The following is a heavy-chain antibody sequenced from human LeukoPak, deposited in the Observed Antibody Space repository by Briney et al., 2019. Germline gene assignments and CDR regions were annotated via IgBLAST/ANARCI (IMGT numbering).Heavy chain of an antibody. J-gene: IGHJ4*02. CDR2: IYHSGST. CDR1: GYSIRSGYY. D-gene: IGHD3-22*01. Sequence: WETLSLTCTVSGYSIRSGYYWACIRQPPGKGLEWIGSIYHSGSTYYNPSLKSRVTISVDTSKNQFSLKLSSVTAADAAVYYCARDRYYYDSSGSHFDYWGQGTLVTVSS. CDR3: ARDRYYYDSSGSHFDY. V-gene: IGHV4-38-2*02.